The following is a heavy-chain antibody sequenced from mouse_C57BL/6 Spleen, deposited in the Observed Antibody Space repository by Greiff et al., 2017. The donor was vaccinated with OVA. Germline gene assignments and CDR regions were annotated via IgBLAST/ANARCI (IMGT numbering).Heavy chain of an antibody. Sequence: QVQLQQPGAELVMPGASVKLSCKASGYTFTSYWMHWVKQRPGQGLEWIGEIDPSDSYTNYNQKFKGKSTLTVDKSSSTAYMQLSSLTSDDSAVYYCSTVVARYAMDYWGQGTSVTVSS. V-gene: IGHV1-69*01. CDR2: IDPSDSYT. CDR1: GYTFTSYW. J-gene: IGHJ4*01. D-gene: IGHD1-1*01. CDR3: STVVARYAMDY.